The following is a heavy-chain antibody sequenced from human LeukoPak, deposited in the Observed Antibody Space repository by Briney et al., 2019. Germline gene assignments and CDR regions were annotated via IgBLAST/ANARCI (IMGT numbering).Heavy chain of an antibody. J-gene: IGHJ4*02. CDR2: INHSGST. D-gene: IGHD6-13*01. CDR3: ASGVAAPALG. Sequence: SETLSLTCAVYGGSFSDYYYTWIRQPPGKGLEWIGEINHSGSTNYNPSLKSRVTISVGTSKNQFSLKLSSVTAADTAVYYCASGVAAPALGWGQGTLVTVSS. CDR1: GGSFSDYY. V-gene: IGHV4-34*01.